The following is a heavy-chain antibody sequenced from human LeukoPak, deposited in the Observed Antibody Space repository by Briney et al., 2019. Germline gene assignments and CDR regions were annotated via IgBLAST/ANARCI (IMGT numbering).Heavy chain of an antibody. CDR3: ARSIVYYYDSTHQDY. CDR2: INHSGST. V-gene: IGHV4-34*01. Sequence: SETLSLTCAVYGGSFSGYYWSWIRQPPGKGLEWIGEINHSGSTNYNPSLKSRVTISVDTSKNQFPLKLSSVTAADTAVYYCARSIVYYYDSTHQDYWGQGTLVTVSS. CDR1: GGSFSGYY. D-gene: IGHD3-22*01. J-gene: IGHJ4*02.